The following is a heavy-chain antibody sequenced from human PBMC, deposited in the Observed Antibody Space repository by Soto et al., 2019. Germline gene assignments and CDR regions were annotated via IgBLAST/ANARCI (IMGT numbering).Heavy chain of an antibody. CDR3: ARCPLNTVGQKYYYYYGMDV. CDR2: IYPGDSDT. Sequence: PGESLKISCKGSGYSFTSYWIGWVRQMPGKGLEWMGIIYPGDSDTRYSPSFQGQVTISADKSISTAYLQWSSLKASDTAMYYCARCPLNTVGQKYYYYYGMDVWGQGTTVTVSS. D-gene: IGHD1-26*01. CDR1: GYSFTSYW. V-gene: IGHV5-51*01. J-gene: IGHJ6*02.